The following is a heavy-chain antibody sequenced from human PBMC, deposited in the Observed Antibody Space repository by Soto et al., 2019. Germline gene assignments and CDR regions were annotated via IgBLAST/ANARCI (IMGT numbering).Heavy chain of an antibody. V-gene: IGHV5-10-1*01. Sequence: PGESLKISCKGSGYSFAGYWITWVRQKPLKCLEWMGRIDPSDSQTYYSPSFRGHVTISVTKSITTVFLQWSSLRASDTAMYYCARQIYDSDTGPNFQYYFDSWGQGTPVTVSS. J-gene: IGHJ4*02. CDR3: ARQIYDSDTGPNFQYYFDS. CDR1: GYSFAGYW. D-gene: IGHD3-22*01. CDR2: IDPSDSQT.